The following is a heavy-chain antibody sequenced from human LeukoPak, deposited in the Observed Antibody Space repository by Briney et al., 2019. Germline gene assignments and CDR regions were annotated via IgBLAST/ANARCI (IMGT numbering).Heavy chain of an antibody. CDR3: ARELHTGSWYAPRWFDP. CDR2: ISSSSSTI. Sequence: PGGSLRLSCAASGFTFSSYSMNWVRQAPGKGLEWVSYISSSSSTIYYADSVKGRFTISRDNAKNSLYLQMNSLRAEDTAVYYCARELHTGSWYAPRWFDPWGQGTLVTVSS. J-gene: IGHJ5*02. CDR1: GFTFSSYS. V-gene: IGHV3-48*01. D-gene: IGHD6-13*01.